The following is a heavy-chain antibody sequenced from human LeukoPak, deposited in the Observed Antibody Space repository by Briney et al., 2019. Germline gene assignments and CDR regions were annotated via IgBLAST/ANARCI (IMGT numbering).Heavy chain of an antibody. CDR1: GFTFSSYS. Sequence: RGSLRLSCAASGFTFSSYSMNWVRQAPGKGLEWVSSISNSSSYIYYADSVKGRFTISRDNAKNSLYLQMNSLRAEDTAVYYCARARPLGYCSGGSCFEFDYWGQGTLVSVPS. CDR3: ARARPLGYCSGGSCFEFDY. V-gene: IGHV3-21*01. CDR2: ISNSSSYI. J-gene: IGHJ4*02. D-gene: IGHD2-15*01.